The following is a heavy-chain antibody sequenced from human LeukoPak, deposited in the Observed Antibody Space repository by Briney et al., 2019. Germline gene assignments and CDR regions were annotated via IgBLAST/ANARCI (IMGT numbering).Heavy chain of an antibody. CDR3: ARDKDCSGGSCYSRYFDY. CDR1: GYTFTSYG. CDR2: ISAYNGNT. J-gene: IGHJ4*02. V-gene: IGHV1-18*01. Sequence: GASVKVSCKASGYTFTSYGISWVRQAPGQGLEWMGWISAYNGNTNYAQKLQGRVTMTTDTSTSTAYMELRSLRSDDTAVYYCARDKDCSGGSCYSRYFDYWGQGTLVTVSS. D-gene: IGHD2-15*01.